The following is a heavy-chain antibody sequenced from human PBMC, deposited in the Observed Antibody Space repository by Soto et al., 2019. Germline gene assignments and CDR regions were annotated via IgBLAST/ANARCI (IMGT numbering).Heavy chain of an antibody. CDR3: AEDFYGSDIPIDY. V-gene: IGHV3-23*01. CDR2: IRGSGGRT. J-gene: IGHJ4*02. Sequence: GGSLRLSCAASGFTFSSYAMSWVRQAPGMGLEWVSVIRGSGGRTDYADSVKGRFTISRDNSKNTLYLQMNSLRVEDTAVYYCAEDFYGSDIPIDYWGQGTLVTVSS. D-gene: IGHD3-10*01. CDR1: GFTFSSYA.